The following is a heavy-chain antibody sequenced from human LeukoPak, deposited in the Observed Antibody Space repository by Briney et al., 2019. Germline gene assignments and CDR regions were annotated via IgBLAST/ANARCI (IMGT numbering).Heavy chain of an antibody. CDR2: INHSGST. CDR1: GGSFSGYY. D-gene: IGHD1-1*01. J-gene: IGHJ4*02. Sequence: SETLSLTCAVYGGSFSGYYWSWIRQPPGKGLEWIGEINHSGSTNYNPSLKSRVTISVDKSKNQFSLKLSSVTAADTAVYYCARAPNWKHFDYWGQGTLVTVSS. CDR3: ARAPNWKHFDY. V-gene: IGHV4-34*01.